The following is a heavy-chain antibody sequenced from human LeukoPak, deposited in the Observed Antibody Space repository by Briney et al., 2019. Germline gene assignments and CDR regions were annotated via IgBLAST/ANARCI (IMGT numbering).Heavy chain of an antibody. CDR1: GFTFSSYG. Sequence: PGGSLRLSCAASGFTFSSYGMHWVRQDPGKGLEWVAVISYDGSNKYYADSVKGRVTISRDNSKNTLYLQMNSLRAEDTAVYYCAKEIAVSDWFDPWGQGTLVTVSS. V-gene: IGHV3-30*18. J-gene: IGHJ5*02. D-gene: IGHD2-21*01. CDR3: AKEIAVSDWFDP. CDR2: ISYDGSNK.